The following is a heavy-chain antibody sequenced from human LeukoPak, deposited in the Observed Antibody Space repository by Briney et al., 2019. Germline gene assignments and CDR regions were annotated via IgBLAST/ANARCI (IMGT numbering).Heavy chain of an antibody. D-gene: IGHD3-16*01. CDR2: INHSGST. V-gene: IGHV4-34*01. J-gene: IGHJ6*03. Sequence: PSETLSLTCAVYGGSFSGYYWSWIRQPPGKGLEWIGEINHSGSTNYNPPLQSRVTISVDTSKNQFSLKLSSVSAAETAVYYCARFGLHSYYYYYMDVWGKGTTVTISS. CDR3: ARFGLHSYYYYYMDV. CDR1: GGSFSGYY.